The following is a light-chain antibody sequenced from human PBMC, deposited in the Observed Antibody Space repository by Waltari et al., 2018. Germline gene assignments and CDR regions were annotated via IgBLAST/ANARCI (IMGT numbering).Light chain of an antibody. CDR1: QAISNA. CDR2: DTS. Sequence: AIQLTQSPSSLSAFVGDRVTITCRASQAISNALAWYQLRPGKAPELLIFDTSTLGSGVPSRFSGSRSGTDFSLTISSLQPEDSATYYCQLFYSYPLTFGGGTKVEIK. J-gene: IGKJ4*01. V-gene: IGKV1-13*02. CDR3: QLFYSYPLT.